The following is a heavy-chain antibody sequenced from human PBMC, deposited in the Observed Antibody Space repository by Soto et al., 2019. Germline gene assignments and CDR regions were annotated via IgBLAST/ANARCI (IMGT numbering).Heavy chain of an antibody. CDR3: ARVRYSHYGDS. V-gene: IGHV4-61*01. Sequence: PSETLSLTCSVSGASVSSGPYYWTWIRQPPGKGLEWIGYIYNMAITKYNPSLKSRVTISVDTSKNEFSLKVRSVTAADTALYFCARVRYSHYGDSWRQGTLVTVPS. CDR2: IYNMAIT. J-gene: IGHJ4*02. D-gene: IGHD4-4*01. CDR1: GASVSSGPYY.